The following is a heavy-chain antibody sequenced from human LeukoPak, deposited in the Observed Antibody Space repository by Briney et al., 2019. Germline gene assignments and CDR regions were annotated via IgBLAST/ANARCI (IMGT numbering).Heavy chain of an antibody. D-gene: IGHD3/OR15-3a*01. CDR3: AGELHGLLDVFDI. V-gene: IGHV3-74*01. J-gene: IGHJ3*02. Sequence: GGSLILSCAASGFTFSSYWMHWVRQTPGKGLVWVSRISSDGSSRTYADSVKGRFTISRDNAKNTLYLQMNSLRAEDTAVYYCAGELHGLLDVFDIWGQGTMVTVSS. CDR2: ISSDGSSR. CDR1: GFTFSSYW.